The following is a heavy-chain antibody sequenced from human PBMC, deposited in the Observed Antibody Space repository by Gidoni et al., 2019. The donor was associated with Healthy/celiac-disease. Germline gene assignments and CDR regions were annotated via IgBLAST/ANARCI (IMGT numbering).Heavy chain of an antibody. Sequence: QVQLVESGGGVVQPGRSLRLSCAASGFTFSSYGMHWVRQAPGKGLEWVAVISYDGSNKYYADSVKGRFTISRDNSKNTLYLQMNSLRAEDTAVYYCAKAPYDYVWGSFDYWGQGTLVTVSS. CDR1: GFTFSSYG. V-gene: IGHV3-30*18. D-gene: IGHD3-16*01. CDR2: ISYDGSNK. CDR3: AKAPYDYVWGSFDY. J-gene: IGHJ4*02.